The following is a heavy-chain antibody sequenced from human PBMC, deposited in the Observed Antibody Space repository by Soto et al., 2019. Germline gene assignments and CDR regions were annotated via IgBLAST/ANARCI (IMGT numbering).Heavy chain of an antibody. CDR1: GGSISTDY. CDR2: IYYGGST. J-gene: IGHJ6*02. Sequence: QVQLQESGPGLVKPSETLSLTCTVSGGSISTDYWSWIRQPPGKRLEYIGFIYYGGSTNYNPSLASRVTIXPXTXENQSSLKLSSVTAADTAVYYCARGEWFLRGYGMDVWGRGTTVTVS. V-gene: IGHV4-59*01. D-gene: IGHD3-3*01. CDR3: ARGEWFLRGYGMDV.